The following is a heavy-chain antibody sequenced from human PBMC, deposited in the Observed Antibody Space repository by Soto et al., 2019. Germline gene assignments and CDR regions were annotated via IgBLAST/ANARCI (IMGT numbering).Heavy chain of an antibody. CDR2: ISAYNGNT. J-gene: IGHJ4*02. CDR3: ARAATYYDILTGYVAEYYFDY. V-gene: IGHV1-18*01. Sequence: QVQLVQSGAEVKKPGASVKVSCKASGYTFTSYGISWVRQAPGQGLEWMGWISAYNGNTNYAQKLQGRVTMTTDTSTSTAYMELRSLRSDDTAVYSCARAATYYDILTGYVAEYYFDYWGQGTLVTVSS. CDR1: GYTFTSYG. D-gene: IGHD3-9*01.